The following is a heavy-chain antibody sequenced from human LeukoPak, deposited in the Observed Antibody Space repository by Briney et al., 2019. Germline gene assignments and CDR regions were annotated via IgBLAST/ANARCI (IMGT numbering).Heavy chain of an antibody. CDR3: AFRGGSGYSSSWRSEYFQH. Sequence: PGRSLRLSCAASGFTFSSYGMHWVRQAPGKGLEWVAVISYDGSNKYYADSVKGRFTISRDNSKNTLYLQMNSLRAEDTAVYYCAFRGGSGYSSSWRSEYFQHWGQGTLVTVSS. CDR2: ISYDGSNK. V-gene: IGHV3-30*03. J-gene: IGHJ1*01. D-gene: IGHD6-13*01. CDR1: GFTFSSYG.